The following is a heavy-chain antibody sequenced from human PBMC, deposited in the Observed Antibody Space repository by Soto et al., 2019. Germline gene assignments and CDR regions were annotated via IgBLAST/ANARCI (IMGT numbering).Heavy chain of an antibody. CDR1: GGSVSSGSYY. CDR2: IYYSGST. D-gene: IGHD3-10*01. Sequence: LSLTCTVSGGSVSSGSYYWSWIRQPPGKGLEWIGYIYYSGSTNYNPSLKSRVTISVDTSKNQFSLKLSSVTAADTAVYYCARGGITMVRGADYGMTSGAKGPRSPSP. V-gene: IGHV4-61*01. CDR3: ARGGITMVRGADYGMTS. J-gene: IGHJ6*02.